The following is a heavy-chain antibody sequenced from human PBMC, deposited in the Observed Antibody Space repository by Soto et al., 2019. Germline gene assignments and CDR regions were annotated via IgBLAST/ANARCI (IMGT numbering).Heavy chain of an antibody. CDR3: ARVSSSIVVVPDYGMDV. D-gene: IGHD2-15*01. CDR2: ISGKNGNT. J-gene: IGHJ6*02. Sequence: QVQLVQSGVEVKKPGASVKVSCKASGYTFISHGISWVRQAPGQRLEWMGWISGKNGNTNYAQKLQGRVTLTTDTSTSTAYMELWSLRSDDTAVYYCARVSSSIVVVPDYGMDVWGQGITVTVSS. V-gene: IGHV1-18*04. CDR1: GYTFISHG.